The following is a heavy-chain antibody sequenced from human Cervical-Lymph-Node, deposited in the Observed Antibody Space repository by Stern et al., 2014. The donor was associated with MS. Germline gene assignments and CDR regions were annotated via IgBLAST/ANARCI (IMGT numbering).Heavy chain of an antibody. CDR2: IKQDGSQQ. D-gene: IGHD1-26*01. V-gene: IGHV3-7*01. CDR3: TRAGRPTDY. Sequence: EVHLVESGGGLVQPGGSLRLSCAASGFTFNNYWMSWVRQAPGKGLEWVANIKQDGSQQSYVDSVRGRFTISRDNAKNSLYLQMNSLRAEDTAVYYCTRAGRPTDYWGQGTLVTVSS. CDR1: GFTFNNYW. J-gene: IGHJ4*02.